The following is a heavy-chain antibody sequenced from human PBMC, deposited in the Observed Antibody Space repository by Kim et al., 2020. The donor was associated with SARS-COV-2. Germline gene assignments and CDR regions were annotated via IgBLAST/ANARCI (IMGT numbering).Heavy chain of an antibody. V-gene: IGHV4-31*03. J-gene: IGHJ1*01. CDR2: ISPSGST. Sequence: SETLSLTCTVSGDSVAGGASYWSWLRQHPVKGLEWIGFISPSGSTFFNPSLKSRATISIDTSNNQFSLKLTSMTAADTAVYFCASVRGFPTALQCFQHWG. D-gene: IGHD3-10*02. CDR3: ASVRGFPTALQCFQH. CDR1: GDSVAGGASY.